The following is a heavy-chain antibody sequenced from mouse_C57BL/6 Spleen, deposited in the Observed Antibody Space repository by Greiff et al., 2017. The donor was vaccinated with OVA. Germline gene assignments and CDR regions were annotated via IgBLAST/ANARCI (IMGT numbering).Heavy chain of an antibody. Sequence: EVQLQQSGPELVKPGASVKISCKASGYTFTDYYMNWVKQSHGKSLEWIGDINPNNGGTSYNQKFKGKATLTVDKSSSTAYMERRSLTSEDSAGYYCARGGNGYFDYWGQGTTLTVSS. CDR1: GYTFTDYY. CDR2: INPNNGGT. V-gene: IGHV1-26*01. J-gene: IGHJ2*01. CDR3: ARGGNGYFDY.